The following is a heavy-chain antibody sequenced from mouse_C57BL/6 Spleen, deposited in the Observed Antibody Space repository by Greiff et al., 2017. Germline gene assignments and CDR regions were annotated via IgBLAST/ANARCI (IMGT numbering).Heavy chain of an antibody. CDR2: ISSGGSYT. CDR1: GFTFSSYG. J-gene: IGHJ2*01. CDR3: ARHNSGYYFDY. Sequence: EVMLVESGGDLVKPGGSLKLSCAASGFTFSSYGMSWVRQTPDKRLEWVATISSGGSYTYYPDSVKGRFTISRDNAKNTLYLQMSSLKSEDTAMXYCARHNSGYYFDYWGQGTTLTVSS. V-gene: IGHV5-6*01. D-gene: IGHD1-3*01.